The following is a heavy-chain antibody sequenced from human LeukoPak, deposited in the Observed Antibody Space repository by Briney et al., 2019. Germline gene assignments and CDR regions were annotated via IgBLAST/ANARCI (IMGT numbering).Heavy chain of an antibody. CDR3: ARTTEGYCRGSTCYYYYYYMNV. Sequence: SETLSLTCTVSGGSINNYYWSWIRQPPGKGLEWIGYIHYSGSTNYNPSPKSRVTISVDTSKNEFSLKVRSVTAADTAVYCARTTEGYCRGSTCYYYYYYMNVWGKGTTVTVSS. CDR2: IHYSGST. J-gene: IGHJ6*03. CDR1: GGSINNYY. D-gene: IGHD2-15*01. V-gene: IGHV4-59*01.